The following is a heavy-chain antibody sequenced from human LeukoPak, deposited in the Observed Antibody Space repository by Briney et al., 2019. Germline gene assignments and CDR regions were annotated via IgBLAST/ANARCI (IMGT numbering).Heavy chain of an antibody. CDR3: ATGGYSYGTFDY. J-gene: IGHJ4*02. CDR2: IYYSGST. Sequence: SETLSLTCTVSGGSISGYYWSWIRQPPGKGLEWIGYIYYSGSTNYNPSLKSRVTISVDTSKNQFSLKLSSVTAADTAVYYCATGGYSYGTFDYWGQGTLVTVSS. V-gene: IGHV4-59*01. D-gene: IGHD5-18*01. CDR1: GGSISGYY.